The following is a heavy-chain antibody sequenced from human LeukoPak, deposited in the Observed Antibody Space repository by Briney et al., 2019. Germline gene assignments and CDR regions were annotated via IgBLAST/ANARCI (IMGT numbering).Heavy chain of an antibody. CDR3: ARGSRELYYFDY. V-gene: IGHV4-59*01. D-gene: IGHD1-7*01. CDR2: IYYSGST. Sequence: PSETLSLTCTVSGXSLSSYYWSWIRQPPGKGLEWIGYIYYSGSTKYNPSLKSRVTISVDASKTQFSLKLNSVTAADTAVYYCARGSRELYYFDYWGQGTLVTVSS. J-gene: IGHJ4*02. CDR1: GXSLSSYY.